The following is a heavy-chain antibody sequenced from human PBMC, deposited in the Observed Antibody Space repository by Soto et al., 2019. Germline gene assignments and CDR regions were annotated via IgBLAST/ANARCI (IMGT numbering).Heavy chain of an antibody. J-gene: IGHJ5*02. V-gene: IGHV1-2*02. CDR1: GYTFTGYY. CDR2: INPNSGGT. D-gene: IGHD3-22*01. CDR3: AREGYYDSSGYPPGSRPNNWFDP. Sequence: ASVKVSCKASGYTFTGYYMHWVRQAPGQGLEWMGWINPNSGGTNYAQKFQGRVTMTRDTSISTAYMELSRLRSDDTAVYYCAREGYYDSSGYPPGSRPNNWFDPWGQGTLVTVSS.